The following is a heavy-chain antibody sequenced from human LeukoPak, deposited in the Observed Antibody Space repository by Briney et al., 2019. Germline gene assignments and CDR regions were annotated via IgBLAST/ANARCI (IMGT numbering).Heavy chain of an antibody. J-gene: IGHJ6*02. Sequence: SETLSLTCTVSGGSISRGDYYWTWIRQPPGKGLEWIGEINHSGSTNYNPSLKSRVTISVDTSKNQFSLKLSSVTAADTAVYYCARLQLDSSGYYFMGYYYYGMDVWGQGTTVTVSS. CDR3: ARLQLDSSGYYFMGYYYYGMDV. D-gene: IGHD3-22*01. V-gene: IGHV4-34*01. CDR1: GGSISRGDYY. CDR2: INHSGST.